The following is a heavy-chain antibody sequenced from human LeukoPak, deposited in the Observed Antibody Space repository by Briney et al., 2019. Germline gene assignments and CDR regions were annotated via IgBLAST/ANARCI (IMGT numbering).Heavy chain of an antibody. CDR1: GFSFSNYW. D-gene: IGHD6-13*01. Sequence: QTGGSLRLSCAASGFSFSNYWMNWVRQAPGKGLEWVANIKQDGSEKYYVDSVKGRFIISRDNAKNSLYLQMNSLRAEDTTVYYCARAGSSWYFHYWGQGTLVTVSS. CDR3: ARAGSSWYFHY. J-gene: IGHJ4*02. CDR2: IKQDGSEK. V-gene: IGHV3-7*01.